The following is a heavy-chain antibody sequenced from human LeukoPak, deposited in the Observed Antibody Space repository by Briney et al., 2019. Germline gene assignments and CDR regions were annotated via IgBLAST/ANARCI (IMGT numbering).Heavy chain of an antibody. CDR1: GFTVSSSY. CDR3: ARARLYNLNDDPAFDI. J-gene: IGHJ3*02. D-gene: IGHD1-20*01. Sequence: GGSLRLSCAASGFTVSSSYLSWVRQAPGRGLEWVSLIYRGGGTYYADSVKGRFTISRDSSKNTLFLQMNSLRAEDTAVYYCARARLYNLNDDPAFDIWGQGTMVSVSS. V-gene: IGHV3-53*01. CDR2: IYRGGGT.